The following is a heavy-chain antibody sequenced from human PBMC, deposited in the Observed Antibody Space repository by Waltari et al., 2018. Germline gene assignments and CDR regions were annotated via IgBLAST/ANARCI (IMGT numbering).Heavy chain of an antibody. D-gene: IGHD3-22*01. CDR1: GGSISSYY. Sequence: QVQLQESGPGLVKPSETLSLTCTVSGGSISSYYWSWIRQPAGQGLEWIGRSYTSGSTNHNPSLKSRVTMSVDASKNQFSLKLSSVTAADTAVYYCARVVVQGMAGKWLMNWFDPWGQGTLVTVSS. J-gene: IGHJ5*02. CDR3: ARVVVQGMAGKWLMNWFDP. CDR2: SYTSGST. V-gene: IGHV4-4*07.